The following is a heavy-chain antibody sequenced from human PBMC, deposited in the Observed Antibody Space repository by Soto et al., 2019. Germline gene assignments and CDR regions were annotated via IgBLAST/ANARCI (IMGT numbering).Heavy chain of an antibody. D-gene: IGHD3-22*01. CDR3: AREDDTTGHYSWFDP. Sequence: QVQLEQSGPEVKKPGSSVKVSCKPSGTTFGDRTIVWVRQAPGQGLEWMGGFVPLFRSATIAQKFQGRVTITADESTSTHYMELRDLRSDDSAVYYCAREDDTTGHYSWFDPWGQGTLVTVSS. V-gene: IGHV1-69*01. CDR2: FVPLFRSA. J-gene: IGHJ5*02. CDR1: GTTFGDRT.